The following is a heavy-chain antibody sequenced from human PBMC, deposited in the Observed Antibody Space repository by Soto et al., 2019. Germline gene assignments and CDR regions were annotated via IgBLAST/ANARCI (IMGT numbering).Heavy chain of an antibody. CDR1: GFTFSSYG. CDR2: ISYDGSNK. Sequence: GGSLRLSCAASGFTFSSYGMHWVRQAPGKGLEWVAVISYDGSNKYYADSVKGRFTISRDNSKNTLYLQMNSLRAEDTAVYYCAKEGGAKGYYYYGMDVWGQGTTVTVSS. J-gene: IGHJ6*02. CDR3: AKEGGAKGYYYYGMDV. V-gene: IGHV3-30*18. D-gene: IGHD3-16*01.